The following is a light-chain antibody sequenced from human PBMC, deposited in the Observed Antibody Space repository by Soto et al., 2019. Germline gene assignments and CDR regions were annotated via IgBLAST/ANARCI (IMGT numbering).Light chain of an antibody. CDR3: QQSYGASFT. Sequence: DVQLTQSPSSLSASVGDRVTITCRTSQTVSGNLHWYQQKPGKAPNLLIYVASNWQDGVPSRFRGGGSGRDVTLTITSLQPEDIATYYCQQSYGASFTFGPGTRVDI. CDR2: VAS. J-gene: IGKJ3*01. V-gene: IGKV1-39*01. CDR1: QTVSGN.